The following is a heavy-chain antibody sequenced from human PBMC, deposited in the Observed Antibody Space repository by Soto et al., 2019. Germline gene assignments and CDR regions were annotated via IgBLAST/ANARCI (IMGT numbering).Heavy chain of an antibody. J-gene: IGHJ4*02. CDR3: ASRYAPSEFDH. CDR2: IIINGGT. Sequence: SETLSLTCSVSGDSISRSSYNWGWIRQSPGEGLDWFASIIINGGTQYNPSLKSRFTIFLDTSKNEFSLKVTSVTAADTGVYFCASRYAPSEFDHWGQGSLVTVSS. V-gene: IGHV4-39*01. CDR1: GDSISRSSYN. D-gene: IGHD2-2*01.